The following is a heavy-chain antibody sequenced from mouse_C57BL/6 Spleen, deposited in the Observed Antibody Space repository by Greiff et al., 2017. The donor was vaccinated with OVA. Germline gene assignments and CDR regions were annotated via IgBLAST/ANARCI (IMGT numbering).Heavy chain of an antibody. V-gene: IGHV5-6*02. CDR3: ASPNWDGWYFDV. J-gene: IGHJ1*03. CDR1: GFTFSSYG. CDR2: ISSGGSYT. D-gene: IGHD4-1*02. Sequence: DVMLVESGGDLVKPGGSLKLSCAASGFTFSSYGMSWVRQTPDKRLEWVATISSGGSYTYYPDSVKGRFTISRDNAKNTLYLQMSSLKSEDTAMYYCASPNWDGWYFDVWGTGTTVTVSS.